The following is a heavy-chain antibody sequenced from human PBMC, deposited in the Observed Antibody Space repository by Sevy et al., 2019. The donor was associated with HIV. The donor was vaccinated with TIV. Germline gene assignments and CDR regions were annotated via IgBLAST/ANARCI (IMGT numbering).Heavy chain of an antibody. CDR3: ARAWRLLLGELSSGPDY. Sequence: GGSLRLSCTASGFNFNTYGMHWVRQAPGKGLEWLAIISYDGNKYYADSVEGRFTISRDNSRNTLYLEMNSLKSEDTAVFHCARAWRLLLGELSSGPDYWGPGTLVTVSS. D-gene: IGHD3-16*02. CDR1: GFNFNTYG. CDR2: ISYDGNK. J-gene: IGHJ4*02. V-gene: IGHV3-30*03.